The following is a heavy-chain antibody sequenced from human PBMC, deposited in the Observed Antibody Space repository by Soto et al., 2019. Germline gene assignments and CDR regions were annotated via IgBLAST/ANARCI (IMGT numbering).Heavy chain of an antibody. CDR3: AKDMGDYIPRYYFDY. CDR2: ISWNSGSI. CDR1: GFTFDDYA. J-gene: IGHJ4*02. V-gene: IGHV3-9*01. Sequence: PGGSLRLSCAASGFTFDDYAMHWVRQAPGKGLEWVSGISWNSGSIGYADSVKGRFTISRDNAKNPLYLQMNSLRAEDTALYYCAKDMGDYIPRYYFDYWGQGTLVTVSS. D-gene: IGHD4-4*01.